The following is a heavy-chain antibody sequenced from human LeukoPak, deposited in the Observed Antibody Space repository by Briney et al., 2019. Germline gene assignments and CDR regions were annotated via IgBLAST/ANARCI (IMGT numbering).Heavy chain of an antibody. Sequence: PGGSLRLSCAASGFTFSSYAMHWVRQAPGKGLEWVAVISYDGSNKYYADSVKGRFTIPRDNSKNTLYLQMNSLRAEDTAVYYCAKDPNYYDSDGMDVWGQGTTVTVSS. CDR1: GFTFSSYA. J-gene: IGHJ6*02. CDR3: AKDPNYYDSDGMDV. D-gene: IGHD3-22*01. V-gene: IGHV3-30-3*01. CDR2: ISYDGSNK.